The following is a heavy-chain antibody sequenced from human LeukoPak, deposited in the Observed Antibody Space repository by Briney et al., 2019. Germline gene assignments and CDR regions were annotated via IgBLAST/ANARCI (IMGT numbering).Heavy chain of an antibody. D-gene: IGHD4-17*01. J-gene: IGHJ4*02. Sequence: PSETLSLTCTVSGGSISSYYWSWIRQPPGKGLEWIGYIYYSGSTNYNPSLKSRVTISVDTSKNQFSLKLSSVTAADTAVYYCARDRAYGDYVTFDYWGQGTLVTVSS. CDR3: ARDRAYGDYVTFDY. V-gene: IGHV4-59*01. CDR2: IYYSGST. CDR1: GGSISSYY.